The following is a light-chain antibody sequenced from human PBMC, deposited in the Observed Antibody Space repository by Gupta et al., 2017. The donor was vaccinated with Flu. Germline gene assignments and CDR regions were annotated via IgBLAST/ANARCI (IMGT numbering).Light chain of an antibody. V-gene: IGKV1-5*03. CDR1: QSISSW. CDR2: KAS. J-gene: IGKJ1*01. CDR3: QQYNTYSRT. Sequence: PSTLSASIGDRVTITCRASQSISSWLAWYQQKPGKAPKLLICKASTLESGVPSRFSGSGSGTEFTLTISSLQPDDFATYYCQQYNTYSRTFGQGTKVEIK.